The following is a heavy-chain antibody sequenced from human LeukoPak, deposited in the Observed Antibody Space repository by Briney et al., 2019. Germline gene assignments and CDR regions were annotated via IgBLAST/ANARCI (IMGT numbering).Heavy chain of an antibody. D-gene: IGHD6-13*01. V-gene: IGHV4-4*07. J-gene: IGHJ5*02. CDR3: ASTAAAEGWDWFDP. CDR1: DGSISGYY. Sequence: SETLSLTCIVSDGSISGYYWSWIRQPAGKGLEWIGRISTTVSTNYNPSLNSRVTISVDTSKYQFSLKLSSVTAADTAVYYCASTAAAEGWDWFDPWGQGTLVTVSS. CDR2: ISTTVST.